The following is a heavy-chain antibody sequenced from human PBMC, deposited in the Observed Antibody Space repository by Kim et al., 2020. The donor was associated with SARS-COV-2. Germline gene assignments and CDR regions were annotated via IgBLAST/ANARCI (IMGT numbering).Heavy chain of an antibody. D-gene: IGHD3-3*02. J-gene: IGHJ6*03. CDR1: GGSISSYY. Sequence: SETLSLTCTVSGGSISSYYWSWIRQPPGKGLEWIGYIYYSGSTNYNPSLKSRVTISVDTSKNQFSLKLSSVTAADTAVYYCARRIRIRDYYYYMDVWGKGTTVTVSS. CDR2: IYYSGST. V-gene: IGHV4-59*08. CDR3: ARRIRIRDYYYYMDV.